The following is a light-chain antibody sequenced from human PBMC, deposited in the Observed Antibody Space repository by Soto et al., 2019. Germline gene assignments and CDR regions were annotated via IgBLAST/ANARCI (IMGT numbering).Light chain of an antibody. V-gene: IGLV1-44*01. CDR3: GARDDSLNGYV. J-gene: IGLJ1*01. CDR1: SSKIGSNT. Sequence: QSVLTQPPSASGTPGQRVTISCSGSSSKIGSNTVNWYQQLPGTAPKLLIHSNNQRPSGVPDRFYGSKSGTSASLAISGFQFEDEADYYCGARDDSLNGYVFGAGTKVTVL. CDR2: SNN.